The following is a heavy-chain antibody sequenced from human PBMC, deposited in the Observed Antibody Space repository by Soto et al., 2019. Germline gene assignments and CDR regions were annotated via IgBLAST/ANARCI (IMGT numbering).Heavy chain of an antibody. J-gene: IGHJ6*02. Sequence: SETLSLTCTVSGGSISSSTYYWGWMRQPPGKGLEWIASFFIGGNTDYNPSLKSRVTISVDTSKNQFSLKLNSVTAADTAVYYCARDLWGYCGTDCYPLDVWGQGTTVTVSS. CDR1: GGSISSSTYY. V-gene: IGHV4-39*07. CDR3: ARDLWGYCGTDCYPLDV. CDR2: FFIGGNT. D-gene: IGHD2-21*02.